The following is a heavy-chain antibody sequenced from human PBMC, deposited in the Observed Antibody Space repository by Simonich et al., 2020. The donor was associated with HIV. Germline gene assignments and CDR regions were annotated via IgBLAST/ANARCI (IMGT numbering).Heavy chain of an antibody. CDR3: ARPAGTGTLGFDP. D-gene: IGHD1-1*01. V-gene: IGHV4-34*01. CDR2: INHSGSN. J-gene: IGHJ5*02. CDR1: GGSFSGYY. Sequence: QVQLQQWGAGLLKPSETLSLTCAVYGGSFSGYYWSWIRQPPGKGLEWIGEINHSGSNNYNPSLKSRVTISVDTSKNQFSRKLSSVTAADTAVYYCARPAGTGTLGFDPWGQGTLVTVSS.